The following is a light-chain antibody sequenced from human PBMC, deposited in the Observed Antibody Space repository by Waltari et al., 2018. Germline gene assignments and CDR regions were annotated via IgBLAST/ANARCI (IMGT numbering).Light chain of an antibody. V-gene: IGKV3-15*01. CDR2: GAS. J-gene: IGKJ1*01. CDR3: QQYNNWPPWT. CDR1: QSVSSN. Sequence: EIVVTQSPATLSVSPGERATLSCRASQSVSSNLAWYQQKPGQAPRPPIYGASTRATGIPARFSGSGSGTEFTLTISSMQSEDFAVYYCQQYNNWPPWTFGQGTKVEIK.